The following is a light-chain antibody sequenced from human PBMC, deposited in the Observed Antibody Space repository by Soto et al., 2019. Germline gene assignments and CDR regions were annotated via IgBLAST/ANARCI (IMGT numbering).Light chain of an antibody. J-gene: IGKJ5*01. CDR2: GAS. CDR3: QQYNNWPIT. V-gene: IGKV3-15*01. CDR1: QNIISN. Sequence: TKSVATVSVKQGERATLSCRASQNIISNLAWYQQKPGQSPRLLIYGASTRATGIPARFSGSGSGTEFTLTISILQSEDFEVYYCQQYNNWPITFGQGRLLEIK.